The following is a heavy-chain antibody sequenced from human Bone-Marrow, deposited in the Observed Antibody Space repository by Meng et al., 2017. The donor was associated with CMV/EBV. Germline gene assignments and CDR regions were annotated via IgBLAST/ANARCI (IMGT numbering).Heavy chain of an antibody. CDR2: IRYDGSNK. Sequence: GGSLRLSCAASGFTFSSYGMHWVRQAPGKGLEWVAFIRYDGSNKYYADSVKGRFTISRDNSKNTLYLQMNSLGADYTAVYYWSCQLTNCYYIIGYYFDYWGQGTLVTVSS. CDR3: SCQLTNCYYIIGYYFDY. CDR1: GFTFSSYG. D-gene: IGHD3-22*01. V-gene: IGHV3-30*02. J-gene: IGHJ4*01.